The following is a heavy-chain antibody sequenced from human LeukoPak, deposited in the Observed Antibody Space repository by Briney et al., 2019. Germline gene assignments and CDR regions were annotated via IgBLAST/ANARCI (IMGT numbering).Heavy chain of an antibody. Sequence: ASVKVSCKASGYTFTSYDINWVRQATGQGLEWMGWMNPNSGNTGYAQKFRGRVTMTRNTSISTAYMELSSLRSEDTAVYYCAREWPGYYGMDVWGQGTTVTVSS. V-gene: IGHV1-8*01. CDR3: AREWPGYYGMDV. CDR1: GYTFTSYD. CDR2: MNPNSGNT. D-gene: IGHD2-8*01. J-gene: IGHJ6*02.